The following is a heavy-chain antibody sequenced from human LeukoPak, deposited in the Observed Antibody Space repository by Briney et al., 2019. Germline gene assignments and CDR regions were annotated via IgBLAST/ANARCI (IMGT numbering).Heavy chain of an antibody. Sequence: PSQTLSLTCTVSGGSISSGDYYWSWIRQPPGKGLEWIGYIYYSGSTYYHPSLKSRVTISVDTSKNQFSLKLSSVTAADTAVYYCARADPMTTVTTFDYWGQGTLVTVSS. V-gene: IGHV4-30-4*01. CDR2: IYYSGST. D-gene: IGHD4-17*01. CDR1: GGSISSGDYY. J-gene: IGHJ4*02. CDR3: ARADPMTTVTTFDY.